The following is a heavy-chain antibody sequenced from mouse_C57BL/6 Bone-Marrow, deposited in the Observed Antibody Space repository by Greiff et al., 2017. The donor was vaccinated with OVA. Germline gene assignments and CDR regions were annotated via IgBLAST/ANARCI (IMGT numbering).Heavy chain of an antibody. CDR2: ISYDGSN. CDR1: GYSITSGYY. J-gene: IGHJ3*01. V-gene: IGHV3-6*01. Sequence: ESGPGLVKPSQSLSLTCSVTGYSITSGYYWNWIRQFPGKKLEWMGYISYDGSNNYNPSLKNRISITRDTSKNQFFLKLNSVTTEDTATYYCARGLYYDYDGAYWGQGTLVTVSA. CDR3: ARGLYYDYDGAY. D-gene: IGHD2-4*01.